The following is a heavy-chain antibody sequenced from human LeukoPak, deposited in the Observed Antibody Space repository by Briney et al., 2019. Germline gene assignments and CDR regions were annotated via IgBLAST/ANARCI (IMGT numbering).Heavy chain of an antibody. Sequence: ASVKVSCKASGYTFTGYYIHWVRQAPGQGLEWMGWINPNIGGTNYAQKFQGWVTMTRDTSISTAYMELSSLRSDDTAVYYCAREGPLRLPYFDPWGQGTLVTVSS. J-gene: IGHJ5*02. CDR3: AREGPLRLPYFDP. CDR1: GYTFTGYY. V-gene: IGHV1-2*04. D-gene: IGHD5/OR15-5a*01. CDR2: INPNIGGT.